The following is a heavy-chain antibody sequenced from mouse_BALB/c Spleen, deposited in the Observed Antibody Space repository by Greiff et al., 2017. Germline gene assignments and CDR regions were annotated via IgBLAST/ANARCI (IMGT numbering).Heavy chain of an antibody. CDR1: GYTFTSYW. Sequence: QVQLQQSGAELAKPGASVKMSCKASGYTFTSYWMHWVKQRPGQGLEWIGYINPSTGYTEYNQKFKDKATLTADKSSSTAYMQLSSLTSEDSAVYYCATYYYGSSYGYAMDYWGQGTSVTVSA. CDR2: INPSTGYT. CDR3: ATYYYGSSYGYAMDY. D-gene: IGHD1-1*01. J-gene: IGHJ4*01. V-gene: IGHV1-7*01.